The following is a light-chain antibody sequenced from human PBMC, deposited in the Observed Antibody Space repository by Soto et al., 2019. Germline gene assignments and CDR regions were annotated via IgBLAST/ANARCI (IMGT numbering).Light chain of an antibody. CDR2: EGA. CDR1: SSDVVSSNL. V-gene: IGLV2-23*01. J-gene: IGLJ1*01. CDR3: CSFAPFTTPYV. Sequence: QSVLTQPASVSGSPGQSITISRTGTSSDVVSSNLVSWYQQHPHRAPKLIIYEGARRPSGVSGRFSASMSGNTASLRISGLQAEDEADYYCCSFAPFTTPYVFGTGTKVTVL.